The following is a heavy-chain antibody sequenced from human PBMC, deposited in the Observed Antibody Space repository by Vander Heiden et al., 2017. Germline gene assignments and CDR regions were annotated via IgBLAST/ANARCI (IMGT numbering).Heavy chain of an antibody. Sequence: EVQLLESGGGLVQPGGSLRLSCAASGFTFSSYAMSWVRQAPGKGLEWVSAISGSGGSTYYADSVKGRFTISRDNSKKTLYLQMNSLRAEDTAVYYCAKWCYDFWSGYYTCFDYWGQGTLVTVSS. CDR2: ISGSGGST. D-gene: IGHD3-3*01. CDR1: GFTFSSYA. CDR3: AKWCYDFWSGYYTCFDY. V-gene: IGHV3-23*01. J-gene: IGHJ4*02.